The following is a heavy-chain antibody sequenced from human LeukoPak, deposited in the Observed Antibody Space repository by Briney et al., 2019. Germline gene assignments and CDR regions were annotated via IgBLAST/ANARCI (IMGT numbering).Heavy chain of an antibody. CDR2: IRNDGRNK. V-gene: IGHV3-30*02. CDR3: AKGDYGGNSHTFDI. Sequence: FIRNDGRNKYYADSVKGRLIISRDNSKNTLSLQVNSLRSEDTAVYFCAKGDYGGNSHTFDIWGQGTMVTVSS. D-gene: IGHD4-23*01. J-gene: IGHJ3*02.